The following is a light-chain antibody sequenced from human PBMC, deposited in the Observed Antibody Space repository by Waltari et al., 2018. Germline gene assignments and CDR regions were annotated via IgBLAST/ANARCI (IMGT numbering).Light chain of an antibody. J-gene: IGKJ4*01. CDR3: QQSHSAPLT. V-gene: IGKV1-39*01. Sequence: IQMTQSPSSLSASVGERVTLTCRASQNIKSYVNWYQQHPGKAPKVLIYSASTLQSGVSSRFRGRGSGTEFTLTISSLQPEDFATYYCQQSHSAPLTFGGGTKVDFK. CDR2: SAS. CDR1: QNIKSY.